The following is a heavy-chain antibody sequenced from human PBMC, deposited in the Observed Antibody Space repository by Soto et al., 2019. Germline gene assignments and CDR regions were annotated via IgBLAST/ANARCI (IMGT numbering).Heavy chain of an antibody. CDR2: IIPIFGTA. CDR3: ARGXVEXXTSYYYGMDV. D-gene: IGHD2-2*01. Sequence: QVQLVQSGAEVKKPGSSVKVSCKASGGTFSSYAISWVRQARGQGLEWMGGIIPIFGTANYAQKFQGRVTITADESTSTAYMELSSLRSEDTAVXYCARGXVEXXTSYYYGMDVWGQGTTVTVSS. CDR1: GGTFSSYA. V-gene: IGHV1-69*12. J-gene: IGHJ6*02.